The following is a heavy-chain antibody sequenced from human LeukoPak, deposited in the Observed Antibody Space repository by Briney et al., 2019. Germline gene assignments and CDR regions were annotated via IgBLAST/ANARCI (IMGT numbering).Heavy chain of an antibody. Sequence: SETLSLTCAVYGGSFSGYYWSWIRQPPGKGLEWIGEINHSGSTNYNPSLKSRVTISVDTSKNQFSLKLRSVTAADTAVYYCARGAPFGYCSSTSCYTRHPYPNKYNWFDPWGQGTLVTVSS. CDR3: ARGAPFGYCSSTSCYTRHPYPNKYNWFDP. CDR2: INHSGST. D-gene: IGHD2-2*02. J-gene: IGHJ5*02. CDR1: GGSFSGYY. V-gene: IGHV4-34*01.